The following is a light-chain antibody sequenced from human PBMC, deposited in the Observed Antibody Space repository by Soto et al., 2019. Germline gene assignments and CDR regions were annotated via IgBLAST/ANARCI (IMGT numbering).Light chain of an antibody. CDR2: AAS. CDR3: QQNYRATPWT. V-gene: IGKV1-39*01. CDR1: QSISRY. Sequence: DIQMTQSPSSLSASVGDRITITCRASQSISRYLNWYQHKPGKAPKLLINAASSLERGVPSRFSGGGSGTDFTLNISSLQPVDFATYYCQQNYRATPWTFGQGTKVEVK. J-gene: IGKJ1*01.